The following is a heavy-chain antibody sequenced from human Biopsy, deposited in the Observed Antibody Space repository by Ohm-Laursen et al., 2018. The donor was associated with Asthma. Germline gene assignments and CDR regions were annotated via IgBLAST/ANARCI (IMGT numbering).Heavy chain of an antibody. CDR2: TFPILGTA. CDR3: ARGGYYGDRRHHNGLDV. CDR1: GGTFSSYA. D-gene: IGHD4-17*01. V-gene: IGHV1-69*13. J-gene: IGHJ6*02. Sequence: ASVKVSCKASGGTFSSYAISWVRQAPGQGLDWMGGTFPILGTANYAQKFQGRVTITADESTSTAYMELTSLRKEDTAVYYCARGGYYGDRRHHNGLDVWGQGTTVTVSS.